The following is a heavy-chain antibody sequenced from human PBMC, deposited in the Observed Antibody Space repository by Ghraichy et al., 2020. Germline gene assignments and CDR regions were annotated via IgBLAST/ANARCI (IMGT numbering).Heavy chain of an antibody. D-gene: IGHD1-26*01. CDR2: IYYSGST. CDR1: GGSISSYY. Sequence: SETLSLTCTVSGGSISSYYWSWIRQPPGKGLEWIGYIYYSGSTNYNPSLKSRVTISVDTSKNQFSLKLSSVTAADTAVYYCARAMGATLGAFDIWGQGTMVTVSS. V-gene: IGHV4-59*01. J-gene: IGHJ3*02. CDR3: ARAMGATLGAFDI.